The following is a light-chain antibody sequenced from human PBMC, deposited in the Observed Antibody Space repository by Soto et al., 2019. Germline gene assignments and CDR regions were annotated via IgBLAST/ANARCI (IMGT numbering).Light chain of an antibody. CDR1: QSISSW. CDR2: DAS. J-gene: IGKJ1*01. V-gene: IGKV1-5*01. Sequence: DIQMTQSPSTLSASVGDRVTITCRASQSISSWLAWYQQKPGKAPKLLIYDASSLESGVPSRFSGSGSGTEFTLTISSLQPDDFATYYCQQYNSYSSTWTFGQGNKVEIK. CDR3: QQYNSYSSTWT.